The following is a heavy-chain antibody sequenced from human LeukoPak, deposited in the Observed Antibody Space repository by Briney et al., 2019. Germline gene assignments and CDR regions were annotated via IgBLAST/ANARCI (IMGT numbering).Heavy chain of an antibody. Sequence: SETLSLTCSVSGGTVSSDGHYWSWIRQHPGKGLEWIGYIYYRGSTYYNPSLKSRVSISIDTSENKFPLRLISVTAADTAVYYCARVGDVPQSPFDPWGQGTLVTVSS. CDR2: IYYRGST. CDR1: GGTVSSDGHY. V-gene: IGHV4-31*03. J-gene: IGHJ5*02. D-gene: IGHD2-2*01. CDR3: ARVGDVPQSPFDP.